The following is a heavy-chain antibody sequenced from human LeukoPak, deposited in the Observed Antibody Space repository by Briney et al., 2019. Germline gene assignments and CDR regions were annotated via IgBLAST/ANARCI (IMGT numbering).Heavy chain of an antibody. V-gene: IGHV3-48*03. CDR2: ISTTGSGV. D-gene: IGHD4-17*01. CDR1: GFSFSTSE. Sequence: GGSLRLSCAASGFSFSTSEMSWVRQAPGKGLEWLSYISTTGSGVIYADSVKGRFTMSRDNAKNSLYLQMNSLRAEDTAVYYCARDRRAVTTTFDSWGQGTLLTVSS. CDR3: ARDRRAVTTTFDS. J-gene: IGHJ4*02.